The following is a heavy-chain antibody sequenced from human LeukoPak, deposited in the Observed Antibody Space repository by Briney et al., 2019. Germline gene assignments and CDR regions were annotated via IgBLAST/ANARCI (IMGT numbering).Heavy chain of an antibody. D-gene: IGHD3-22*01. J-gene: IGHJ1*01. CDR2: IKSDGST. CDR1: GFTFSSYW. CDR3: ARAPSEIGGYYPEYFRH. Sequence: GGSLRLSCAASGFTFSSYWMHWVRQAPGKGLVWVSRIKSDGSTNYADSVKGRFTISRDNAKNTLSLQMNSLRAEDTAVYYCARAPSEIGGYYPEYFRHWGQGTLVTVSS. V-gene: IGHV3-74*01.